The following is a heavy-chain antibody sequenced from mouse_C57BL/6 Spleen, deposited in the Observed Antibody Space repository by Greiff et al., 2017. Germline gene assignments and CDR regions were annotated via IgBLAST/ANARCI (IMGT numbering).Heavy chain of an antibody. J-gene: IGHJ4*01. CDR2: INPNYGTT. CDR3: ATGSSYNYAMDY. D-gene: IGHD1-1*01. Sequence: EVKLMESGPELVKPGASVKISCKASGYSFTDYNMNWVKQSNGKSLEWIGVINPNYGTTSYNQKFKGKATLTVDQSSSTAYMQLNSLTSENSAVYYCATGSSYNYAMDYWGQGTSVTVSS. V-gene: IGHV1-39*01. CDR1: GYSFTDYN.